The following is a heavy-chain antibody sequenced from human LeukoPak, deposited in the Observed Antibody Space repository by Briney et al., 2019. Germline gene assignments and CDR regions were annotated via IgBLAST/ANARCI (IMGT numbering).Heavy chain of an antibody. CDR2: IHYRGSS. J-gene: IGHJ5*01. V-gene: IGHV4-59*03. CDR1: GDSTSNFY. D-gene: IGHD2-8*01. CDR3: ALAPNSNWFDF. Sequence: SETLSLTCTVSGDSTSNFYWNWIRQSPGKGLEWIGNIHYRGSSVYNPSLKSRVTISIDTSRRQFFLKLNSVTAADTAVYFCALAPNSNWFDFWGPGTLVTVSS.